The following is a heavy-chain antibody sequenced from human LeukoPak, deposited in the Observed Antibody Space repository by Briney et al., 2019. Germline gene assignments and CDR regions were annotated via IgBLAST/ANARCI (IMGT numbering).Heavy chain of an antibody. Sequence: ASVKVSCKASGYTFTTYAMNWVRQAPGQGLEWMGWINTNTGSPTYAQGFTGRFVFSLDTSVSTAYLQISSLKAEVTAVYYCARSRYCSGGSCSLGYWGQGTLVTVSS. J-gene: IGHJ4*02. D-gene: IGHD2-15*01. CDR2: INTNTGSP. V-gene: IGHV7-4-1*02. CDR1: GYTFTTYA. CDR3: ARSRYCSGGSCSLGY.